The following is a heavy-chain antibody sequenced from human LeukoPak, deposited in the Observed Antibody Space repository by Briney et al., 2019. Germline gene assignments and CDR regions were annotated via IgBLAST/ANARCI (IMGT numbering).Heavy chain of an antibody. Sequence: GGSLRLSCAASGFTFDDYAMHWVRQAPGKGLEWVSSISWNSGSIGYADSVKGRFTISRDNAKNSLYLQMNSLRAEDTALYYCAKDKTPRTRYYYCYYGMDVWGQGTTVTVSS. J-gene: IGHJ6*02. CDR1: GFTFDDYA. V-gene: IGHV3-9*01. D-gene: IGHD2-2*01. CDR2: ISWNSGSI. CDR3: AKDKTPRTRYYYCYYGMDV.